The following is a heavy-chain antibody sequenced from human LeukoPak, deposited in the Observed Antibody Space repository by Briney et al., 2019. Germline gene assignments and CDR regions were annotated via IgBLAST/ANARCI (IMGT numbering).Heavy chain of an antibody. CDR1: GYTFTGYY. CDR2: INPNSGGT. J-gene: IGHJ3*02. D-gene: IGHD3-22*01. Sequence: ASVKVSCKASGYTFTGYYMHWVRQAPGQGLEWMGWINPNSGGTNYAQKFQGRVTMTRDTSISTAYMELSGLRSDDTAVYYCARDESYYYDSSGYYRTDAFDIWGQGTMVTVSS. V-gene: IGHV1-2*02. CDR3: ARDESYYYDSSGYYRTDAFDI.